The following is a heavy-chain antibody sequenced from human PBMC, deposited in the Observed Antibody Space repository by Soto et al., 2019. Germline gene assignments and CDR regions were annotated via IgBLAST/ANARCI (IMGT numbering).Heavy chain of an antibody. CDR3: ARESGGATATLDYYYFYMDV. V-gene: IGHV1-2*04. CDR2: INPNSGVT. J-gene: IGHJ6*03. CDR1: GDTFTGYY. D-gene: IGHD5-12*01. Sequence: QVQLVQSGAEVKKAGASVTVSCRASGDTFTGYYMHWVRQAPGQGLEWMGWINPNSGVTKYAQKLQGWVTMTRDTSIRTVYMELSRLRSDDTAVYYCARESGGATATLDYYYFYMDVWGTGTTVTVSS.